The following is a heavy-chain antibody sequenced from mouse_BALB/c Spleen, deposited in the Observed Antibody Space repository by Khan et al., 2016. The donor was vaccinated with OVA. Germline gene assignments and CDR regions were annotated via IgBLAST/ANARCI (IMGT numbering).Heavy chain of an antibody. J-gene: IGHJ3*01. Sequence: QVQLKQSGAELAKPGASVKMSCKASGYTFTSYWMHWVKRRPGQGLEWIGYINPSTGYTEYNQKFKDKATLTADKSSSTVYMQLSILTSEDSAVYYCARGYYAPAWFAYWGQGTLVTVSA. V-gene: IGHV1-7*01. D-gene: IGHD2-1*01. CDR1: GYTFTSYW. CDR2: INPSTGYT. CDR3: ARGYYAPAWFAY.